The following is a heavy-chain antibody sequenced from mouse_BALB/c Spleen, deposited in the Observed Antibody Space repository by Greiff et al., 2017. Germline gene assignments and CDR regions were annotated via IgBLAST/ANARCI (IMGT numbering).Heavy chain of an antibody. CDR1: GYTFTSYW. D-gene: IGHD1-1*01. J-gene: IGHJ2*01. Sequence: QVQLQQPGAELVKPGASVKLSCKASGYTFTSYWMHWVKQRPGQGLEWIGAIYPGNGDTSYNQKFKGKATLTADKSSSTAYMQLSSLTSEDSAVYYCAREVVYYFDYWGQGTTLTVSS. CDR3: AREVVYYFDY. CDR2: IYPGNGDT. V-gene: IGHV1-53*01.